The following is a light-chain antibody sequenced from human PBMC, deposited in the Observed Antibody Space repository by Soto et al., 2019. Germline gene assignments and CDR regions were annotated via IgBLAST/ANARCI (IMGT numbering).Light chain of an antibody. CDR1: SSDVGGYNY. J-gene: IGLJ2*01. V-gene: IGLV2-14*01. Sequence: QSALTQPASVSGSPGQSITISCTGTSSDVGGYNYFSWYQQHPVKAPKLMIYDVINRPSGVSNRFAGSKSCNTASLTISGLKAEYEADYSLSAYTSSSTVVFGGGPKLTV. CDR3: SAYTSSSTVV. CDR2: DVI.